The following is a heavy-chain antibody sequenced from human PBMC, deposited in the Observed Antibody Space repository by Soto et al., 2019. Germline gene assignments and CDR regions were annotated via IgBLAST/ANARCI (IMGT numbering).Heavy chain of an antibody. D-gene: IGHD2-2*01. J-gene: IGHJ4*02. CDR2: ISSSGSTI. CDR3: ARALELGYCSSTSCYEPFDY. Sequence: GGSLRLSCAASGFTFSDYYMSWIRQAPGKGLEWVSYISSSGSTIYYADSVKGRFTISRDNAKNSLYLQMNSLRAEDTAVYYCARALELGYCSSTSCYEPFDYWGQGTLVTVSS. CDR1: GFTFSDYY. V-gene: IGHV3-11*01.